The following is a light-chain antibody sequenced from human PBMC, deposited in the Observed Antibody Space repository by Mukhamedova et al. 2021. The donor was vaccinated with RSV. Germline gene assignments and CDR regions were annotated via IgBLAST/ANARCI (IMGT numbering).Light chain of an antibody. V-gene: IGKV1-12*01. CDR3: QQAKTFPFT. J-gene: IGKJ3*01. Sequence: GQAPKLLIHGASSLLSGVPSRFSGSGSGTYFTLTISSLQPEYFATYYCQQAKTFPFTFGPGTKVDMK. CDR2: GAS.